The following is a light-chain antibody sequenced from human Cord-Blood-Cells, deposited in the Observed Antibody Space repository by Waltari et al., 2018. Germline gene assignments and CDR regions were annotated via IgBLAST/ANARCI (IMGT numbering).Light chain of an antibody. CDR3: QSYDSSNLV. Sequence: NFMLTQPHPVSESPGKTVTISCTRSSGSIASNYVQWYQQRPGSAPTTVIYEDNQRPSGVPERFSGSIDSSSNSASLTISGLKTEDGADYYCQSYDSSNLVFGGGTKLTVL. J-gene: IGLJ3*02. V-gene: IGLV6-57*03. CDR1: SGSIASNY. CDR2: EDN.